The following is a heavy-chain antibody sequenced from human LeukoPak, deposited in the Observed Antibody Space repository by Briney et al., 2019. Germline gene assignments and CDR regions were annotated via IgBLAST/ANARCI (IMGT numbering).Heavy chain of an antibody. CDR1: GYTFTSYA. J-gene: IGHJ5*02. Sequence: ASVKVSCKASGYTFTSYAMNWVRQAPGQGLEWMGWINTNTGNPTYAQGFTGRFVFSLDTSVSTAYLQISSLKAEDTAVYYCVRDPSFGAVNWFDPWGQGTLVTVSS. D-gene: IGHD3-16*01. CDR2: INTNTGNP. V-gene: IGHV7-4-1*02. CDR3: VRDPSFGAVNWFDP.